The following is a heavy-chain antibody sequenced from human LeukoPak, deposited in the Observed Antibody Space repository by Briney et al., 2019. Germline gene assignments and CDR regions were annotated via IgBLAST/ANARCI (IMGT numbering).Heavy chain of an antibody. CDR2: IYYSGST. CDR1: GGPISSYY. D-gene: IGHD3-10*01. J-gene: IGHJ4*02. V-gene: IGHV4-59*01. CDR3: ARGVDPLLWFGESHIHFDY. Sequence: KSSETLSLTCTVSGGPISSYYWSWIRQPPGKGLEWIGYIYYSGSTNYNPSLKSRVTISVDTSKNQFSLKLSSVTAADTAVYYCARGVDPLLWFGESHIHFDYWGQGTLVTVSS.